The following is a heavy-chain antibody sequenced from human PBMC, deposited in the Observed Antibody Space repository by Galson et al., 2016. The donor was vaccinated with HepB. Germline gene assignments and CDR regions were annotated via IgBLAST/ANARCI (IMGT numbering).Heavy chain of an antibody. CDR1: GFTFRDYY. Sequence: SLRLSCAVSGFTFRDYYMTWIRRAPGKGLEWISYISGTNSYTKYADFVKGRFTMSRDNDKNSLFLQMNSLRVDDTAVYYCVRDFYGPSDWWGQGTLVTVSS. CDR2: ISGTNSYT. CDR3: VRDFYGPSDW. J-gene: IGHJ4*02. V-gene: IGHV3-11*05. D-gene: IGHD3-9*01.